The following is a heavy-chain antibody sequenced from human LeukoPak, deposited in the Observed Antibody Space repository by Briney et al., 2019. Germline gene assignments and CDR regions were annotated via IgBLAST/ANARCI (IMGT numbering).Heavy chain of an antibody. D-gene: IGHD2-2*01. CDR3: AARLCSSSCYYYFDY. J-gene: IGHJ4*02. V-gene: IGHV3-23*01. CDR2: ISGGAGTT. CDR1: GFTFSYYA. Sequence: PGGSLRLSCAASGFTFSYYAMSWVRQAPGKGLEWVSDISGGAGTTYYADSVKGRFTISRDNSKNTLSLQMNSLRAEDTAVYYCAARLCSSSCYYYFDYWGQGTLVTVSS.